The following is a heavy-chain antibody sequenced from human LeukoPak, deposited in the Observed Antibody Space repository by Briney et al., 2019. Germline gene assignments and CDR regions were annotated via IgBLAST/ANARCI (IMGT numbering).Heavy chain of an antibody. J-gene: IGHJ4*02. Sequence: GESLRLSCAASGFTVSSNYMSWVRQAPGKGLEWVSVIYSGGSTYYADSVKGRFTISRDNSKNTLYLQMNSLRAEDTAVYYCARGSGSYYDSSGYYYFDYWGQGTLVTVSS. CDR1: GFTVSSNY. V-gene: IGHV3-53*01. D-gene: IGHD3-22*01. CDR3: ARGSGSYYDSSGYYYFDY. CDR2: IYSGGST.